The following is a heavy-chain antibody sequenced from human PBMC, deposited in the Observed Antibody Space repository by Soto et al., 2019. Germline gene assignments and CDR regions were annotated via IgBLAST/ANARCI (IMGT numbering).Heavy chain of an antibody. D-gene: IGHD3-9*01. CDR3: AKVPYHILTAYYDY. J-gene: IGHJ4*02. CDR2: ISDTGVST. CDR1: GFTFSSYA. V-gene: IGHV3-23*01. Sequence: GGSLRLSCAASGFTFSSYAMSWVRQAPGKGLAWVSGISDTGVSTYYADSVKGRFTISRDNSKNTLYLQMTSLRAEDTAVYYCAKVPYHILTAYYDYWGQGALVTVSS.